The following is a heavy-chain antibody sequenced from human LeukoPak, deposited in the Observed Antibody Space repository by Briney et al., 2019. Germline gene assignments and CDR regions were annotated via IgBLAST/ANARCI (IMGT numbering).Heavy chain of an antibody. CDR3: ARDATGPGDY. CDR1: GFTFSSYW. D-gene: IGHD2-15*01. Sequence: PGGSLRLSCTASGFTFSSYWMSWVRQAPGKGLEWVANIKEDGNKKYYVDSLKGRFTISRDNAKSSLYLQLNSLRAEDTAVYYCARDATGPGDYWGQGTLVTVSS. J-gene: IGHJ4*02. V-gene: IGHV3-7*01. CDR2: IKEDGNKK.